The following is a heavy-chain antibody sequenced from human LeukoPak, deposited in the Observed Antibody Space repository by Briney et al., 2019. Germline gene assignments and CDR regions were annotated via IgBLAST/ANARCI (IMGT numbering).Heavy chain of an antibody. CDR3: ARASPAYY. CDR2: IYPNNGGT. Sequence: ASVKVSCKASGYTFTAYYIHWVRQAPGQGLEWMGWIYPNNGGTNYAQKFQGRVTMTRDTSISTAYMELSRLRSDDTAMYYCARASPAYYWGQGTLVTVSS. V-gene: IGHV1-2*02. CDR1: GYTFTAYY. J-gene: IGHJ4*02.